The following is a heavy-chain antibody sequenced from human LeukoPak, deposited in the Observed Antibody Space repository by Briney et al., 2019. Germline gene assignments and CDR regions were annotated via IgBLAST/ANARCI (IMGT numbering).Heavy chain of an antibody. Sequence: SETLSLTCTVSGDSISSSSSYWGWIRQPPGKGLEWIGSIYYSGSTYYNPSLKSRVTISVDTSKNQFSLKLSSVTAADTAVYYCARTTEAHSWRTRYYDYYMDVWGKGTTVTVSS. J-gene: IGHJ6*03. CDR2: IYYSGST. CDR3: ARTTEAHSWRTRYYDYYMDV. CDR1: GDSISSSSSY. V-gene: IGHV4-39*07. D-gene: IGHD6-13*01.